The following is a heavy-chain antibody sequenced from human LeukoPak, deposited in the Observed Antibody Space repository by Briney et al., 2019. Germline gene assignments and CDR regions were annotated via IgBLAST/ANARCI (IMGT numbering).Heavy chain of an antibody. D-gene: IGHD3-10*01. V-gene: IGHV3-23*01. CDR3: AKDRDYYLVGFFDY. CDR1: GFTFSSYA. J-gene: IGHJ4*02. Sequence: GGSLRLSCAASGFTFSSYAMSWVRQAPGKGLEWVSAISGSGVTTYYADSVRGRFTISRDNSKNTLYLQMNSLRAEDTALYYCAKDRDYYLVGFFDYWGQGTLVTVSS. CDR2: ISGSGVTT.